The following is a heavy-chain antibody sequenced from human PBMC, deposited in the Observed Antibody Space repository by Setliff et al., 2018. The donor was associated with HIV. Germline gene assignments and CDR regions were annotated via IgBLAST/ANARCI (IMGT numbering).Heavy chain of an antibody. Sequence: GASVKVSCKASGYTFTNYGISWVRQAPGQGLEWMGWISAYSGNTNYAQRFQGRVSITADASTTTAYMELSSLTSDDTAVYYCATGSHGEGAADYWGLGTLVTVSS. CDR2: ISAYSGNT. V-gene: IGHV1-18*01. CDR3: ATGSHGEGAADY. J-gene: IGHJ4*02. CDR1: GYTFTNYG. D-gene: IGHD1-26*01.